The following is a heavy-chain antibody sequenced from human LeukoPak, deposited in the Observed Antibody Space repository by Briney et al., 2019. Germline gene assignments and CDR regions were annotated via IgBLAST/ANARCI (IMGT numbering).Heavy chain of an antibody. J-gene: IGHJ4*02. Sequence: SETQSLNCAVYGGSFSGYYWSWIRQPPGKGLEWIGEINHSGSTNYNPSLKSRVTISVDTSKNQFSLKLSSVTAADTAVYYCARGIYCSSTSCQGEFDYWGQGTLVTVSS. CDR2: INHSGST. V-gene: IGHV4-34*01. CDR3: ARGIYCSSTSCQGEFDY. D-gene: IGHD2-2*01. CDR1: GGSFSGYY.